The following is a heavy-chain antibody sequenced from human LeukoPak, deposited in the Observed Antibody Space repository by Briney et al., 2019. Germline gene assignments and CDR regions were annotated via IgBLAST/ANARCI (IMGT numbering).Heavy chain of an antibody. Sequence: PGGSLRLSCAASGFTFSSYSMNWVCQAPGKGLEWVSYISSSSSTIYYADSVKGRFTISRDNAKNSLYLQMNSLRAEDTAVYYCARDAVVRGRKNYFDYWGQGTLVTVSS. CDR1: GFTFSSYS. J-gene: IGHJ4*02. CDR2: ISSSSSTI. CDR3: ARDAVVRGRKNYFDY. V-gene: IGHV3-48*01. D-gene: IGHD4-23*01.